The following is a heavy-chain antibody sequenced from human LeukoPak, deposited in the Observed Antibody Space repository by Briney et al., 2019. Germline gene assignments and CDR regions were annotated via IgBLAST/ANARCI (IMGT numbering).Heavy chain of an antibody. CDR2: ISSSSSYI. V-gene: IGHV3-21*01. CDR1: GFTFSSYS. Sequence: GGSLRLSCAASGFTFSSYSMNWVRQAPGKGLEWVSSISSSSSYIYYADSVKGRFTISRDNSKNTLYLQMNSLRAEDTAVYYCARDWEGFDHWGQGTLVTVSS. D-gene: IGHD1-26*01. CDR3: ARDWEGFDH. J-gene: IGHJ4*02.